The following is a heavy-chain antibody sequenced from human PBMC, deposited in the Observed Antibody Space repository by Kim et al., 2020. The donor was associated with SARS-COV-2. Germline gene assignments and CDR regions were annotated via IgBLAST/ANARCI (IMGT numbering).Heavy chain of an antibody. J-gene: IGHJ6*02. CDR3: ARGGYSGYVGGGYYYYYIGMDV. Sequence: SESLSLTCTVSGGSISSGSYYWSWIRQPAGKGLEWIGRIYTSESTNYNPSLKSRVTISVDASKNQFSLKLSPVTAADTAVYYGARGGYSGYVGGGYYYYYIGMDVWGQRTTGTVSS. D-gene: IGHD5-12*01. V-gene: IGHV4-61*02. CDR2: IYTSEST. CDR1: GGSISSGSYY.